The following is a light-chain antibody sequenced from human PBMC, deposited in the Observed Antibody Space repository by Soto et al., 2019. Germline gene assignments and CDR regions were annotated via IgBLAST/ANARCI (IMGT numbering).Light chain of an antibody. CDR2: DAS. CDR1: QTISSNY. CDR3: QHYGDSPRGT. J-gene: IGKJ4*01. V-gene: IGKV3D-20*01. Sequence: EVVLTQSPATLSLSPGERATLSCGASQTISSNYLAWYQQNPGVAPRLLIYDASTRDTGIPDRFRGSGSGTDFSLTISRLEPEDFAVYYCQHYGDSPRGTFGGGTKVEIK.